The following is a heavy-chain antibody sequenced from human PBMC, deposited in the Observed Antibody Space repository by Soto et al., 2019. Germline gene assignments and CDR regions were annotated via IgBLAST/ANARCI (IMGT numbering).Heavy chain of an antibody. V-gene: IGHV3-66*01. CDR1: GVSVHHNY. J-gene: IGHJ4*02. Sequence: EVQLVESGGGLAQPGGSLRLTCAVSGVSVHHNYLNWVRQAPGKGLEWIANGYSGERAHYADSVKSRFTIFRDISTNSLNRQMNSLGVEDTAVYYCGRYTRGQGTLVTVSS. CDR2: GYSGERA. D-gene: IGHD1-1*01. CDR3: GRYT.